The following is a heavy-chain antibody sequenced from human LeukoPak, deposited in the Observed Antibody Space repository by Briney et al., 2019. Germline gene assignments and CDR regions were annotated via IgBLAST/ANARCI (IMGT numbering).Heavy chain of an antibody. CDR2: IKQDGSEK. D-gene: IGHD3-22*01. CDR1: GFTFRSYW. J-gene: IGHJ4*02. CDR3: ARDSGYYYDSSGYLGDY. Sequence: PGGSLRLSCAASGFTFRSYWMSWVRQAPGKGLEWVANIKQDGSEKYYVDSVKGRFTISRDNAKNSLYLQMNSLRAEDTAVYYCARDSGYYYDSSGYLGDYWGQGTLVTVSS. V-gene: IGHV3-7*01.